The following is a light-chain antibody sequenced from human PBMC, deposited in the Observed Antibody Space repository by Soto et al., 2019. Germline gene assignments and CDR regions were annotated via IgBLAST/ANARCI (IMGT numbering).Light chain of an antibody. CDR1: QTISTY. CDR3: QQSYDTVT. CDR2: AAS. Sequence: DIHMTQSPSSLSASVGDRVTITCRASQTISTYLNWYQQKPGKAPELLIYAASTLQSGVPSRFGGSGSGTDFTLTINSLQREDFATYYCQQSYDTVTFGGGTKVDIK. V-gene: IGKV1-39*01. J-gene: IGKJ4*01.